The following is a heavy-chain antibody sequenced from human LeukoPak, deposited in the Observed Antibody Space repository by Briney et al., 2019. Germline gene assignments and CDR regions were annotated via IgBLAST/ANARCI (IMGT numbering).Heavy chain of an antibody. J-gene: IGHJ3*02. CDR2: IYYSGST. CDR1: GGSISSGGYY. Sequence: SQTLSLTCTVSGGSISSGGYYWSWIRQHPGKGLEWIGYIYYSGSTYYNPSLKSRVTISVDTSKNQFSLKLSSVTAADTAVYYCARDDGLDHAFGIWGQGTMVTVSS. V-gene: IGHV4-31*03. CDR3: ARDDGLDHAFGI. D-gene: IGHD6-19*01.